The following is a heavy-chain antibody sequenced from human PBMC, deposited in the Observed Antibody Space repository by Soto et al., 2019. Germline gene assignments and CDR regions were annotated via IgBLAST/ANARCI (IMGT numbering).Heavy chain of an antibody. V-gene: IGHV2-5*02. CDR2: IFWDGDK. CDR3: AHSQRRNRCSGGNCYHFDF. J-gene: IGHJ4*02. D-gene: IGHD2-15*01. Sequence: QITLKESGPTLMKPTQTLTLTCTFSGFSLSTDRVGVGWIRQPPGKAPEWLALIFWDGDKRYSPSLKSRLTITTDTSNNLVVLIMTNMDPVDTATFYCAHSQRRNRCSGGNCYHFDFWGQGTLVTVSS. CDR1: GFSLSTDRVG.